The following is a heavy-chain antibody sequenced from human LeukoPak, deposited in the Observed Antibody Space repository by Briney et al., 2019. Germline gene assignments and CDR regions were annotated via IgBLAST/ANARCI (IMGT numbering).Heavy chain of an antibody. CDR1: GFTFRSYA. V-gene: IGHV3-30*04. Sequence: GGSLRLSCAGSGFTFRSYAMHWVRQAPGKGLEWVAVISYDGSNKYCADSGRFTISRDNSKNTLYLQMNSLRAEDTAVYYCAGAPALEGASKAYFEYWGQGTLVTVSS. J-gene: IGHJ4*02. CDR2: ISYDGSNK. D-gene: IGHD1-26*01. CDR3: AGAPALEGASKAYFEY.